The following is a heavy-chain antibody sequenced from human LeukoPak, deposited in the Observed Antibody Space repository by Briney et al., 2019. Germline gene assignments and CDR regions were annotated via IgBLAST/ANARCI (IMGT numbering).Heavy chain of an antibody. V-gene: IGHV3-7*01. CDR3: ARDGGIVGATRYYYYMDV. CDR1: GFTFSSYW. J-gene: IGHJ6*03. D-gene: IGHD1-26*01. CDR2: IKQDGSEK. Sequence: QPGGSLRLSCAASGFTFSSYWMSWVRQAPGKGLEWVANIKQDGSEKYYVDSVKGRFTISRDNAKNSLYLQMNSLRAEDTAVYYCARDGGIVGATRYYYYMDVWGKGPRSPSP.